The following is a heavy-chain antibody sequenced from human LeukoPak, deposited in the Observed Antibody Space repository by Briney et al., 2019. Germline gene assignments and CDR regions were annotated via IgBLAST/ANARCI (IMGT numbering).Heavy chain of an antibody. CDR2: ISGSRGST. CDR1: GFTFSSYA. V-gene: IGHV3-23*01. J-gene: IGHJ6*02. D-gene: IGHD2/OR15-2a*01. CDR3: AKDDDPLFLYCGMDV. Sequence: PGGSLRLSCAASGFTFSSYAMSWVRQAPGKGLEWVSAISGSRGSTYYADSVKGRFTVSRDNSKNTLYLQMNGLRIEDTAVYYCAKDDDPLFLYCGMDVWGQGTTVTVSS.